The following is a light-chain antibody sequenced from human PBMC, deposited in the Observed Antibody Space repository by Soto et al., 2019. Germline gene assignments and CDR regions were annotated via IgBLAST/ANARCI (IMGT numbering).Light chain of an antibody. CDR3: QQLNGYPS. Sequence: DLPLTQSPSFLSASVGDRVTITCRASQGISNFLAWYQQKSEKAPKLLISAASTLESGVPSRFSGSGSGTEFTLSISSLQPEDFATYYCQQLNGYPSFGQGTKLEIK. J-gene: IGKJ2*01. CDR2: AAS. V-gene: IGKV1-9*01. CDR1: QGISNF.